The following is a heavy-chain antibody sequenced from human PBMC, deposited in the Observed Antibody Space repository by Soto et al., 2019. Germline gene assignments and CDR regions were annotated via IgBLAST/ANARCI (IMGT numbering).Heavy chain of an antibody. D-gene: IGHD1-26*01. J-gene: IGHJ4*02. CDR1: GFTFSSYG. Sequence: QVQLVESGGGVVQPGRSLRLSCAASGFTFSSYGMHWVRQAPGKGLEWVAVIWYDGSNKYYADSVKGRFTISRDNSKNTLYLQMNNLRAEDTAVYYCARDSDVFFDYWGQGTLVTVSS. V-gene: IGHV3-33*01. CDR3: ARDSDVFFDY. CDR2: IWYDGSNK.